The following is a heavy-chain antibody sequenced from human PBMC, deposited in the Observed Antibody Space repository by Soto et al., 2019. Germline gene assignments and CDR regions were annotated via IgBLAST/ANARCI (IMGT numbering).Heavy chain of an antibody. CDR1: GFTFSSYG. CDR3: AKYPSGITLFGHPDY. CDR2: ISYDGSNK. D-gene: IGHD3-3*01. Sequence: GGSLRLSCAASGFTFSSYGMHWVRQAPGKGLEWVAVISYDGSNKYYADSVKGRFTISRDNSKNTLYLQMNSLRAEDTAVYYCAKYPSGITLFGHPDYWGQGTRVTVS. J-gene: IGHJ4*02. V-gene: IGHV3-30*18.